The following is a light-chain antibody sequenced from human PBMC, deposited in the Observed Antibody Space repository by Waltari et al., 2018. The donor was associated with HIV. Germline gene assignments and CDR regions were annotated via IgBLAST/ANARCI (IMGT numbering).Light chain of an antibody. CDR1: ALPDQF. Sequence: YELTQPPSVSVSPGQTARITCSGDALPDQFAHWYQQRQGQAPILLIFKDNKRPAGIPERFSGSSSGTTVTLTISGVQAEDEADYYCQSADSSGALGVFGGGTKLTVL. V-gene: IGLV3-25*03. J-gene: IGLJ2*01. CDR3: QSADSSGALGV. CDR2: KDN.